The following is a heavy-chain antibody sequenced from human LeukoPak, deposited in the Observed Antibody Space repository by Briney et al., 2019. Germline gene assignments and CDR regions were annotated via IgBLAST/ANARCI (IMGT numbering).Heavy chain of an antibody. CDR3: ARDAPAGEKPEYFFDY. Sequence: PGGSLRLSCVGSGFIFSSYSMNWVRQAPGKGLEWVSHIGRGITYADSVNGRFTISRDNAKNSVYLQMNSLRAEDTAVYYCARDAPAGEKPEYFFDYWGQGTLVTVSS. CDR2: IGRGIT. CDR1: GFIFSSYS. V-gene: IGHV3-48*04. J-gene: IGHJ4*02.